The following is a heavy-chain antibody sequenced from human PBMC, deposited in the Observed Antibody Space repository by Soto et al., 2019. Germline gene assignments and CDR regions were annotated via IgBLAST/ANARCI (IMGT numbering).Heavy chain of an antibody. CDR2: INAGNGNT. D-gene: IGHD1-26*01. Sequence: VASENVYCKASGYTFTSYAMHWVRQAPGQRLEWMGWINAGNGNTKYSQKFQGRVTITRDTSASTAYMELRSLRSDDTAVYYCARYGATTAFDYWGQGTLVTVSS. CDR1: GYTFTSYA. J-gene: IGHJ4*02. CDR3: ARYGATTAFDY. V-gene: IGHV1-3*01.